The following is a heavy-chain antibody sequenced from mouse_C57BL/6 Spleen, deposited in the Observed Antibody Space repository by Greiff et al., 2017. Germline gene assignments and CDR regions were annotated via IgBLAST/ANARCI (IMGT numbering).Heavy chain of an antibody. V-gene: IGHV14-2*01. CDR1: GFNIKDYY. CDR3: ARRAAQASYYFDY. D-gene: IGHD3-2*02. Sequence: EVKLEESGAELVKPGASVKLSCTASGFNIKDYYMHWVKQRTEQGLEWIGRIDPEDGETKYAPNFQGKATITADTSSNTAYLQLSSLTSEDTAVYYCARRAAQASYYFDYWGQGTTLTVSS. J-gene: IGHJ2*01. CDR2: IDPEDGET.